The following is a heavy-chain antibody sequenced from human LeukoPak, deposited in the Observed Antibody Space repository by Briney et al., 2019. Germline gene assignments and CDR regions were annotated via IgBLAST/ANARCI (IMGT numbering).Heavy chain of an antibody. CDR2: ISSSGSTI. D-gene: IGHD2-21*01. CDR1: GFTFSSYE. Sequence: GGSLRLSCAASGFTFSSYEMNWVRQAPGKGLEWVSYISSSGSTIYYADSVKGRFTISRDNAKNSLYLQMNSLRAEDTAVYYCARDIHGVHFDYWGQGTLVTVSS. V-gene: IGHV3-48*03. J-gene: IGHJ4*02. CDR3: ARDIHGVHFDY.